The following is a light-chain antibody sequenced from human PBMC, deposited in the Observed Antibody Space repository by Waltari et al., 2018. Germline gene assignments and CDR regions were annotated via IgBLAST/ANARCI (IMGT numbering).Light chain of an antibody. Sequence: DIQMTQSPSSVSASVGDRVTITCRASQGITTWLVWYQQKPGKAAMLVIYAASILQSGVPSRFSGSGFGTDFTLTISSLQPEDFATYYCQQTNSFPRTFGGGTKVEIK. CDR3: QQTNSFPRT. CDR2: AAS. V-gene: IGKV1-12*01. CDR1: QGITTW. J-gene: IGKJ4*01.